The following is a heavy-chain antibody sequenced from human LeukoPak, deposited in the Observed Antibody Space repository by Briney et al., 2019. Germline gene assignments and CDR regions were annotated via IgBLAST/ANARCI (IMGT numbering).Heavy chain of an antibody. CDR1: GFTFRSYG. CDR2: IRYDGSNK. J-gene: IGHJ5*02. D-gene: IGHD1-14*01. CDR3: AEDESPEMVGINWFDP. V-gene: IGHV3-30*02. Sequence: GGSLRLSCAASGFTFRSYGMHWVRQAPGKGLEWVAFIRYDGSNKYYADSVKGRFTISRDNSKNTLYLQMNSLRAEDTAAYYCAEDESPEMVGINWFDPWGQGTLVTVSS.